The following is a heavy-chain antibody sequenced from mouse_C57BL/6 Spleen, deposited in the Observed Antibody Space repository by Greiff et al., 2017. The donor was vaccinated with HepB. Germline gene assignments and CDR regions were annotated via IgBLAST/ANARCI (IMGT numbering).Heavy chain of an antibody. Sequence: QVQLKQSGAELARPGASVKLSCKASGYTFTSYGISWVTQRTGQGLEWIGEIYPRSGNTYYNEKFKGKDTLTADKSSSTEYMELRSLTSEDSAVYFCERAHGSSVSDAKEDWGEGTTGTVSS. CDR2: IYPRSGNT. CDR1: GYTFTSYG. J-gene: IGHJ4*01. D-gene: IGHD1-1*01. CDR3: ERAHGSSVSDAKED. V-gene: IGHV1-81*01.